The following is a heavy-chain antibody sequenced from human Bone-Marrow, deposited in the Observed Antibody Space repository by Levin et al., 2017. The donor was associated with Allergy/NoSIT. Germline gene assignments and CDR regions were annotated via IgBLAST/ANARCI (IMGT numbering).Heavy chain of an antibody. V-gene: IGHV4-59*01. CDR1: GGSISSYY. CDR2: IYYSGST. CDR3: ARATVTTNAFDI. J-gene: IGHJ3*02. D-gene: IGHD4-17*01. Sequence: GSLRLSCTVSGGSISSYYWSWIRQPPGKGLEWIGYIYYSGSTNYNPSLKSRVTISVDTSKNQFSLKLSSVTAADTAVYYCARATVTTNAFDIWGQGTMVTVSS.